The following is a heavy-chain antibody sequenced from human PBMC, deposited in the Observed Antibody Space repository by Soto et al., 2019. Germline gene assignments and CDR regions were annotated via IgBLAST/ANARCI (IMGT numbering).Heavy chain of an antibody. Sequence: LRLSCAASGFIFNDYYMSWIRQAPGKGLEWLSNISGSSGSKKYADAGKGRFTISRDNAKKSLYLEMHSLRAEDTAMYYCARYAAEVTTFFDQWGQGTLVTVSS. CDR2: ISGSSGSK. CDR3: ARYAAEVTTFFDQ. D-gene: IGHD4-17*01. CDR1: GFIFNDYY. J-gene: IGHJ4*02. V-gene: IGHV3-11*06.